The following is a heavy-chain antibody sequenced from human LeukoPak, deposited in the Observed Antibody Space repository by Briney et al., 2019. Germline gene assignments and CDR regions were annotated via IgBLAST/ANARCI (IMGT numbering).Heavy chain of an antibody. D-gene: IGHD3-10*01. CDR2: IYSGGST. CDR3: TITKYGSGSYADY. J-gene: IGHJ4*02. Sequence: GGSLRLSCAASGFPVSSNYMSWVRQAPGKGLEWVSVIYSGGSTYYADSVKGRFTISRDNSRKTLYLQMSSLRAEDTAVYYCTITKYGSGSYADYWGQGTLVTVSS. CDR1: GFPVSSNY. V-gene: IGHV3-53*01.